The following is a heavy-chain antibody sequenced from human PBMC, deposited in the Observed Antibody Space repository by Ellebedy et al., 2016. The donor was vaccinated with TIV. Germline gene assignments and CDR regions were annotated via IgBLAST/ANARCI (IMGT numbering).Heavy chain of an antibody. D-gene: IGHD6-13*01. Sequence: MPSETLSLTCTVSGGSISSYSWSWIRQPPGKGLEWIGYFYYSGSTNYNPSLKSRVTISVDTSKNQFSLKLSSVTAADTAVYYCARGMEESPYSSRWYYFDYWGQGTLVTVSS. CDR1: GGSISSYS. CDR2: FYYSGST. V-gene: IGHV4-59*01. CDR3: ARGMEESPYSSRWYYFDY. J-gene: IGHJ4*02.